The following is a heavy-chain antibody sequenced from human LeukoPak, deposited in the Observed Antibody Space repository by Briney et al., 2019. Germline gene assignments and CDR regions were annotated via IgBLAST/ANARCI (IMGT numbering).Heavy chain of an antibody. Sequence: PGGSLRLSCAASGFTFSDYYMSWIRQAPGKGLEWVSSISSSSSYIYYADSVKGRFTISRDNAENSLYLQMNSLRAEDTAVYYCARDAPLWFGEFPDYWGQGTLVTVSS. CDR3: ARDAPLWFGEFPDY. J-gene: IGHJ4*02. D-gene: IGHD3-10*01. CDR1: GFTFSDYY. V-gene: IGHV3-11*06. CDR2: ISSSSSYI.